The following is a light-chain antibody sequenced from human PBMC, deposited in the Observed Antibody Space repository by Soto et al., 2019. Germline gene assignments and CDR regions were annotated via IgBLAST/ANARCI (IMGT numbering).Light chain of an antibody. CDR3: AAWDDGLNGWV. CDR1: SPNIGINS. V-gene: IGLV1-44*01. J-gene: IGLJ3*02. CDR2: SNS. Sequence: QAVVTQPPSASGTPGQRVTISCSGSSPNIGINSVNWYQQLPGTAPKLLIYSNSQRPSGVPDRFSGSKSGTSASLAISGLQSEDEADYHCAAWDDGLNGWVFGGGTKLTVL.